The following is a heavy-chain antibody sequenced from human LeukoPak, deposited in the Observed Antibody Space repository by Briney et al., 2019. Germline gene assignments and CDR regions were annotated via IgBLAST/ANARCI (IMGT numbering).Heavy chain of an antibody. CDR3: AKGVYCSSTSCYTAIDY. CDR1: GFTFSNYW. CDR2: IRYDGSNK. Sequence: SGGSLRLSCAASGFTFSNYWMHWVRQAPGKGLVWVAFIRYDGSNKYYADSVKGRSTISRDNSKNTLYLQMNSLRAEDAAVYYCAKGVYCSSTSCYTAIDYWGQGTLVTVSS. D-gene: IGHD2-2*02. J-gene: IGHJ4*02. V-gene: IGHV3-30*02.